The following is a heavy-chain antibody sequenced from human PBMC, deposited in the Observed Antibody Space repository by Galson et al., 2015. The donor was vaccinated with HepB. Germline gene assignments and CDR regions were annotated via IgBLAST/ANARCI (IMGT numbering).Heavy chain of an antibody. CDR1: GYTFTSYY. D-gene: IGHD3-22*01. CDR2: INPSGGST. CDR3: ASLYYYDSSGRDAFDI. J-gene: IGHJ3*02. V-gene: IGHV1-46*01. Sequence: SVKVSCKASGYTFTSYYMHWVRQAPGQGLEWMGIINPSGGSTSYAQKFQGRVTMTRDTSTSTVYMELSSLRSEDTAVYYCASLYYYDSSGRDAFDIWGQGTMVTVSS.